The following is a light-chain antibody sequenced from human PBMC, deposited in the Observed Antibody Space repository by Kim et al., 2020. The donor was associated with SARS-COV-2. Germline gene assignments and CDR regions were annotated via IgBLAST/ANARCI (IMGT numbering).Light chain of an antibody. J-gene: IGKJ4*02. Sequence: EVVLRQSPDTLSLSPGERATLSCKASQRVSSSHLAWYQQKPGHPPRLLIYAVSSRATGIPDRFSGTGSETDFTLTISRLEPEDSALYYCQQYGRSRCTFGGGTKVDIK. CDR1: QRVSSSH. CDR3: QQYGRSRCT. CDR2: AVS. V-gene: IGKV3-20*01.